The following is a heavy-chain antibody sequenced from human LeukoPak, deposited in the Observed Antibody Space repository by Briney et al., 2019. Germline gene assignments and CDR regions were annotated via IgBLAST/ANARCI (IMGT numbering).Heavy chain of an antibody. V-gene: IGHV3-21*04. J-gene: IGHJ4*02. CDR1: GFTFGIYT. CDR2: ISLSSTYI. D-gene: IGHD6-13*01. CDR3: AKGLSPGYSSSWSDY. Sequence: GGSLRLSCAASGFTFGIYTMNWVRQAPGKGLEWVSSISLSSTYIYYADSMEGRFTISRDNAQSSLYLQMNSLRAEDTALYYCAKGLSPGYSSSWSDYWGQGTLVTVSS.